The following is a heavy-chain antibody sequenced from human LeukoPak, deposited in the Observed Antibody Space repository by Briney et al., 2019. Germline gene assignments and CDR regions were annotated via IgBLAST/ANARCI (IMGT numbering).Heavy chain of an antibody. Sequence: SETLSLTCTVSGGSVSSDSYYWSWIRQPPGKGLEWIGYIYYSGSTNYNPSLKSRVTISVDTSKNQFSLKLSSVTAADTAVYYCARVRSTVTTSYFDYWGQGTLATVSS. CDR1: GGSVSSDSYY. CDR2: IYYSGST. CDR3: ARVRSTVTTSYFDY. V-gene: IGHV4-61*01. D-gene: IGHD4-17*01. J-gene: IGHJ4*02.